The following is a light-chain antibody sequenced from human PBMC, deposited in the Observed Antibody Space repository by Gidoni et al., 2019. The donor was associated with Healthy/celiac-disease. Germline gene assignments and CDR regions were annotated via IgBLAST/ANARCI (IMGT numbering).Light chain of an antibody. V-gene: IGKV1-39*01. J-gene: IGKJ2*02. CDR1: QSISSY. Sequence: ILPCRASQSISSYLNWYQQKPGKAPKLLIYAASSLQSAVPSRFSGSGSGTDFTLTISSLQPEDFATDYCQQSYSTPMCTFGQGTKLEIK. CDR3: QQSYSTPMCT. CDR2: AAS.